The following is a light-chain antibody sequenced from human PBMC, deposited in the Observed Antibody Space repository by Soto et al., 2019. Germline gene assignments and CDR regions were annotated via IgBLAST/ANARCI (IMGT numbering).Light chain of an antibody. J-gene: IGKJ1*01. CDR3: QHYGDSSWT. CDR1: QSVDIN. CDR2: GAS. Sequence: EILLTQSPATLSVSPGERVTLSCRASQSVDINLAWYQQKPDQAPRLLIFGASSRASGIPDRFSGSGSGTDFTLTISRLEPEDFALYYCQHYGDSSWTVCQGTKVDIX. V-gene: IGKV3-20*01.